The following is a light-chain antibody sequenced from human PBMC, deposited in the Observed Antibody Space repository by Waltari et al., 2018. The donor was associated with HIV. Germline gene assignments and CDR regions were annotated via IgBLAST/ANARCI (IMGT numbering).Light chain of an antibody. V-gene: IGKV2-28*01. CDR3: MQALPAPSP. J-gene: IGKJ1*01. CDR2: MGS. Sequence: VMTQFPLPRPVTPAHAHSIPIRSNQSLLHTNGHNYLDWHFQQPGQSPQVLIYMGSNPPSGVPERFPGTRSGTDFALNIRTVAAEDVGIYYSMQALPAPSPFGPGTTVEVK. CDR1: QSLLHTNGHNY.